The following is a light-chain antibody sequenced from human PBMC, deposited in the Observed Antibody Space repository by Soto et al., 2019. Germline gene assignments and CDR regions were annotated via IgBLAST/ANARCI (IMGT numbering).Light chain of an antibody. CDR3: SSFTSSITYV. J-gene: IGLJ1*01. CDR2: EVS. CDR1: SSDVGGYNR. Sequence: QSALTQPPSVSGSPGQSVTISCTGTSSDVGGYNRVSWYQQPPGSAPKLVIYEVSNRPSGVPDRFSGSKSGNTASLTISGLQAEDEADYYCSSFTSSITYVFGTGTKVTVL. V-gene: IGLV2-18*02.